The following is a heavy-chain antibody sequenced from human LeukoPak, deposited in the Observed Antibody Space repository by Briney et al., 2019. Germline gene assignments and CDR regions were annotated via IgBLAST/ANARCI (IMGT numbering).Heavy chain of an antibody. D-gene: IGHD2-2*01. J-gene: IGHJ6*03. V-gene: IGHV1-69*05. CDR3: ASQVVPAANGEEYYYMDV. Sequence: SVKVSCKTSGGTFNNSAISWVRQAPGQGLEWLGGIMPLFGTAGYAQKFQGRVTITKDESTRTVYLELTSLTSDDTAVYYCASQVVPAANGEEYYYMDVWGKGTTVTVSS. CDR2: IMPLFGTA. CDR1: GGTFNNSA.